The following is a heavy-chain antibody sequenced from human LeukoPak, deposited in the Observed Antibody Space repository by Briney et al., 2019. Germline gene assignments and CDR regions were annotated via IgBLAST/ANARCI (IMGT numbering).Heavy chain of an antibody. J-gene: IGHJ4*02. CDR2: IYYSGIT. Sequence: SETLSLTCTVSGASISSYYWNWIRQPPGKGLEWIGYIYYSGITNNNPSLKSRVTISVDTSKNQFSLKVISVTAADTAVYYRARGDGDLLDWGQGTLVTVSS. D-gene: IGHD1-26*01. CDR1: GASISSYY. V-gene: IGHV4-59*01. CDR3: ARGDGDLLD.